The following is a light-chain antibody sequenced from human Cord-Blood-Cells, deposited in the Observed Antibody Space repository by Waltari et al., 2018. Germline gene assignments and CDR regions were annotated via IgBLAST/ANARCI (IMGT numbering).Light chain of an antibody. V-gene: IGLV2-14*03. CDR3: SSYTSSSTLV. CDR1: SSDGGGCNY. Sequence: QPALLQPASVPGRAGKSLPTSCPGTSSDGGGCNYAYWYQQLPGKAPKLMIYAVSNRPSGVSNRFSGSKSVNTASLTISGLQAEVEADYYCSSYTSSSTLVFGGWTKLTVL. CDR2: AVS. J-gene: IGLJ3*02.